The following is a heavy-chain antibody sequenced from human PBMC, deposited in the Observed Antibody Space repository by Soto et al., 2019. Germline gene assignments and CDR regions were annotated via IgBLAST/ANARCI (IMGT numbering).Heavy chain of an antibody. V-gene: IGHV3-23*01. Sequence: GGSLRLSCAASGFTFSSYAMSWVRQAPGKGLEWVSAISGSGGSTYYEDSVKGRFTISRDNSKNKLYLQMNSLRAEDTAVYYCPKDPYYDSSGYQPYPGPFDYWGQGTLVTVSS. CDR2: ISGSGGST. D-gene: IGHD3-22*01. J-gene: IGHJ4*02. CDR3: PKDPYYDSSGYQPYPGPFDY. CDR1: GFTFSSYA.